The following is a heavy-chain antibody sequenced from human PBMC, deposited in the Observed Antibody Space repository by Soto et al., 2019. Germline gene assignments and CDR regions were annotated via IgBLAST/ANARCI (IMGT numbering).Heavy chain of an antibody. CDR2: LSYGGSSK. V-gene: IGHV3-30-3*01. J-gene: IGHJ4*02. Sequence: PGGSLRLSCAASGFTCSSYAMHWVRRAPGKGLEWVAVLSYGGSSKYYADSVRGRFTISRDNSKNTLYLQMSSLRAEDTAVYYCSRDGGCSSTSCYSPGYWGQGTMVTVSS. CDR1: GFTCSSYA. D-gene: IGHD2-2*02. CDR3: SRDGGCSSTSCYSPGY.